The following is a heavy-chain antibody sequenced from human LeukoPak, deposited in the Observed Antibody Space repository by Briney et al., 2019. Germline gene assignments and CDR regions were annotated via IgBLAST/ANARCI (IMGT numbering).Heavy chain of an antibody. J-gene: IGHJ4*02. D-gene: IGHD1-26*01. CDR3: ARGLRWDLTISGTSTFDY. Sequence: PSETLSLTCSVSGVSIGSSSFYWGWIRQPPGKGLEWIGSIYYSGSTYYRPSLKSRVTMSVDTSKNQFSLRLSSVTAADTAVYYCARGLRWDLTISGTSTFDYWGQGSLVTVSS. CDR2: IYYSGST. CDR1: GVSIGSSSFY. V-gene: IGHV4-39*01.